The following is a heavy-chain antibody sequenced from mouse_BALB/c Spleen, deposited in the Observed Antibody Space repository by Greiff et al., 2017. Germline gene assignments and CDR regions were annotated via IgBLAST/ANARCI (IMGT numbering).Heavy chain of an antibody. Sequence: EVQVVESGGGLVKPGGSLKLSCAASGFTFSDYYMYWVRQTPEKRLEWVATISDGGSYTYYPDSVKGRFTISRDNAKNNLYLQMSSLKSEDTAMYYCARAYDGYHGGFAYWGQGTLVTVSA. J-gene: IGHJ3*01. CDR3: ARAYDGYHGGFAY. V-gene: IGHV5-4*02. CDR1: GFTFSDYY. D-gene: IGHD2-3*01. CDR2: ISDGGSYT.